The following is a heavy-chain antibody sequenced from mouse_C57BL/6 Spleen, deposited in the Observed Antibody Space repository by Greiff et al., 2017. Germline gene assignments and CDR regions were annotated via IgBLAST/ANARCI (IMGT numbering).Heavy chain of an antibody. V-gene: IGHV1-81*01. Sequence: QVQLQQSGAELARPGASVKLSCKASGYTFTSYGISWVKQRTGQGLEWIGEIYPRSGNTYYNEKFKGKATLTADKSASTAYMELRSLTSEDSAVYFCARGLGRNYYAMDYWGQGTSVTVSS. D-gene: IGHD4-1*01. CDR1: GYTFTSYG. CDR3: ARGLGRNYYAMDY. CDR2: IYPRSGNT. J-gene: IGHJ4*01.